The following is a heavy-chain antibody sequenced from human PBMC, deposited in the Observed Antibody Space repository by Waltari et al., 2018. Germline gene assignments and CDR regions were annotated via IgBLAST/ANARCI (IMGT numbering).Heavy chain of an antibody. D-gene: IGHD3-3*01. Sequence: EVQLLESGGGLVQPGGSLRLSCAASGFTFSSYAMSWVRQAPGKGLEWVSVIYSGGSTYYADSVKGRFTISRDNSKNTLYLQMNSLRAEDTAVYYCAKGYDFWSGYLNAFDIWGQGTMVTVSS. CDR2: IYSGGST. CDR1: GFTFSSYA. V-gene: IGHV3-23*03. J-gene: IGHJ3*02. CDR3: AKGYDFWSGYLNAFDI.